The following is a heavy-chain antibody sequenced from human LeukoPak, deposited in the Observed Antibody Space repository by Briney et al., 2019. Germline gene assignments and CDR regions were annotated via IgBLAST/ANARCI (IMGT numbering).Heavy chain of an antibody. Sequence: GSLRLSCAASGFTFSSYAMSWVRQAPGKGLEWVSATSGSGGSTYYADSVKGRFTISRDNSKNTLYLQMNSLRAEDTAVYYCAKDRAHASFSGYGMDVWGQGTTVTVSS. CDR3: AKDRAHASFSGYGMDV. CDR1: GFTFSSYA. J-gene: IGHJ6*02. CDR2: TSGSGGST. V-gene: IGHV3-23*01. D-gene: IGHD1-26*01.